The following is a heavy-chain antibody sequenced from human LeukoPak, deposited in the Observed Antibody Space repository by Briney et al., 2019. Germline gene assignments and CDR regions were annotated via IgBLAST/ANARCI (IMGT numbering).Heavy chain of an antibody. V-gene: IGHV3-30*04. J-gene: IGHJ4*02. Sequence: GGSLRLSCAASGFTFSSNAMSWVRQAPGKGLEWVAVIWNDGSQKYYADSVKGRFTISRDNSKNTLYLQMNSLRAEDTAVYYCARDKGPYYFDQWGQGTLLTVSS. CDR2: IWNDGSQK. CDR1: GFTFSSNA. CDR3: ARDKGPYYFDQ.